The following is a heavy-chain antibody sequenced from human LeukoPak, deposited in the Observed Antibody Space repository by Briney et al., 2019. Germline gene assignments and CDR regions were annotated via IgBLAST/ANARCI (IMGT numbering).Heavy chain of an antibody. CDR2: ISSSGSPI. D-gene: IGHD5-12*01. J-gene: IGHJ4*01. CDR3: ARDNEWLFDY. Sequence: PGGSLRLSCAASGFTISSDEMNWARQAPGKGLEWVSYISSSGSPIYYADSVKGRFSISRDTAKNSLYLQMNSLRAEDTAVYYCARDNEWLFDYWGQGTLVTVSS. V-gene: IGHV3-48*03. CDR1: GFTISSDE.